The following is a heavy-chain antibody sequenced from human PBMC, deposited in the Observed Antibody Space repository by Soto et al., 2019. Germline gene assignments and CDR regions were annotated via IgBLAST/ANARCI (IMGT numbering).Heavy chain of an antibody. CDR1: GFTFSSYG. J-gene: IGHJ4*02. D-gene: IGHD4-17*01. Sequence: GGSLRLSCAASGFTFSSYGMHWVRQAPGKGLEWVAVISYDGSNKYYADSVKGRFTISRDNSKNTLYLQMNSLRAEDTAVYYCAKDQRAYGDPPLDYWGQGTLVTVSS. V-gene: IGHV3-30*18. CDR2: ISYDGSNK. CDR3: AKDQRAYGDPPLDY.